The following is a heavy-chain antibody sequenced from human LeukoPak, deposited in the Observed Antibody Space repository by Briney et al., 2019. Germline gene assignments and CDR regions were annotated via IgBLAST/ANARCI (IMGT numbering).Heavy chain of an antibody. D-gene: IGHD6-6*01. CDR1: GFTFSNYA. V-gene: IGHV3-30*18. J-gene: IGHJ6*03. CDR2: IQNGGSNK. Sequence: GGSLRLSCAASGFTFSNYAMHWVRQAPGKGLDWVTVIQNGGSNKYYADSVKGRFTISRDNSKNTLYLQMNSLRAEDTAVYYCAKDQKSKSSSSNYYYYYMDVWGKGTTVTVSS. CDR3: AKDQKSKSSSSNYYYYYMDV.